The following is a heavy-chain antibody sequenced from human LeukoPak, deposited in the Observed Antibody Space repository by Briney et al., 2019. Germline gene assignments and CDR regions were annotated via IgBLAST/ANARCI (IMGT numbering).Heavy chain of an antibody. CDR3: VRVSGFCTNGVCLSFDP. D-gene: IGHD2-8*01. J-gene: IGHJ5*02. CDR1: GFTFSSYW. V-gene: IGHV3-7*01. Sequence: GGSLRLSCAASGFTFSSYWMNWVRQAPGKGLEWVAIIKQDGTETFYVDSVKGRFTISRDNSKNTLYLQMNSLRTEDTAVYYCVRVSGFCTNGVCLSFDPWGQGTLVTVSS. CDR2: IKQDGTET.